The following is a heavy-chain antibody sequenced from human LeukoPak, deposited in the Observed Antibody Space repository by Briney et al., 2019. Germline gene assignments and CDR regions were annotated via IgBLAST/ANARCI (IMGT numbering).Heavy chain of an antibody. CDR1: GFTFSSYG. Sequence: TGGSLRLSCAASGFTFSSYGMHWVRQAPGKGLEWVAVIWYDGNNKYYADSVKGRFTISRDNSKNTLYLQMNSLRAEDTAEYYCARSTSSEYDIYHFDYWGQGTLVTVSS. CDR3: ARSTSSEYDIYHFDY. J-gene: IGHJ4*02. V-gene: IGHV3-33*01. D-gene: IGHD3-9*01. CDR2: IWYDGNNK.